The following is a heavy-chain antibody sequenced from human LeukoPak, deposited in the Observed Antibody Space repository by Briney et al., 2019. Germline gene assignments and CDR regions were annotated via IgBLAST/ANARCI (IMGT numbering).Heavy chain of an antibody. CDR1: GDSINSSSYY. CDR2: IYYSGNT. Sequence: SETLSLTCTVSGDSINSSSYYWGWIRQPPGKGLEWIGTIYYSGNTYYSPSLKSQVSISIDTSKNQFSLKLSSVTAADTAVYYCGAIFGAALAGDYWGPGTLVTVSS. D-gene: IGHD3-3*01. J-gene: IGHJ4*02. CDR3: GAIFGAALAGDY. V-gene: IGHV4-39*01.